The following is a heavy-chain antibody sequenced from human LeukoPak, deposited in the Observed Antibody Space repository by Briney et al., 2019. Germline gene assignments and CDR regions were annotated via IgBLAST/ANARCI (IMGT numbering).Heavy chain of an antibody. CDR2: ISSSGSTI. V-gene: IGHV3-11*04. D-gene: IGHD2-15*01. CDR3: ARVPLYCSGGSCYRIDY. Sequence: GGSLRLSCAASGFTFNDYYMSWIRQAPGKGLEWVSYISSSGSTIDYADSVKGRLTISRDNAKNSLYLQMNSLRAEDTAVYYCARVPLYCSGGSCYRIDYWGQGTLVTVSS. CDR1: GFTFNDYY. J-gene: IGHJ4*02.